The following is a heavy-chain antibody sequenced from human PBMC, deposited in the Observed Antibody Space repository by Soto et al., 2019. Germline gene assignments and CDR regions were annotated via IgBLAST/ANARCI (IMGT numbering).Heavy chain of an antibody. V-gene: IGHV3-48*01. CDR3: ARDMVLYSSGWHHDAFDI. CDR1: GFTFSSYS. Sequence: GGSLRLSCAASGFTFSSYSMNWVRQAPGKGLEWVSYISSSSSTIYYADSVKGRFTISRDNAKNSLYLQMNSLRAEDTAVYYCARDMVLYSSGWHHDAFDIWGQGTMVTVSS. CDR2: ISSSSSTI. D-gene: IGHD6-19*01. J-gene: IGHJ3*02.